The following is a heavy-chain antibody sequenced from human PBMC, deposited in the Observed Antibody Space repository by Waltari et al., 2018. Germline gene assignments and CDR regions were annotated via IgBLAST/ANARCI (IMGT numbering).Heavy chain of an antibody. D-gene: IGHD5-12*01. CDR3: ATYIGASVGTAAFDV. Sequence: QLQLQESGPGLVKPSETLALTCSVSGGSITTNRHYWGWIRRPPGQGLEWIGTISYNGAPDSCPSRRGRLTLSRDTTMNQLSLKLGSVTAADTAVYYCATYIGASVGTAAFDVWGQGTMVTVSS. CDR2: ISYNGAP. V-gene: IGHV4-39*01. J-gene: IGHJ3*01. CDR1: GGSITTNRHY.